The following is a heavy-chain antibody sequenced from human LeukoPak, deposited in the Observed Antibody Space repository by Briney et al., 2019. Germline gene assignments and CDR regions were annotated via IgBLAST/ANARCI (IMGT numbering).Heavy chain of an antibody. CDR1: GDSISGPY. CDR3: GRSLGSGSDH. J-gene: IGHJ4*02. Sequence: KPSETLSLTCNVSGDSISGPYWNWIRQSPGRGLEWIGYTHYTGETNYNPSLKSRLTMSVDTSNNQVYLRLSSVTAADTAVYYCGRSLGSGSDHWGQGTLVTVSS. CDR2: THYTGET. D-gene: IGHD3-10*01. V-gene: IGHV4-59*11.